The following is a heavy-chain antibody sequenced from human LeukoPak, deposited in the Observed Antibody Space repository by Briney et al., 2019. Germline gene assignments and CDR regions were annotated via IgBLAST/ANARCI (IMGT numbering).Heavy chain of an antibody. D-gene: IGHD3-10*01. CDR1: GYTFTGYY. J-gene: IGHJ4*02. CDR3: ARGYGSGSYYSMAWDY. Sequence: ASVKVSCKASGYTFTGYYMHWVRQAPGQGLEWMGWINPNSGGTNYAQKFQGRVTMTRDTPISTAYMELSRLRSDDTAVYYCARGYGSGSYYSMAWDYWGQGTLVTVSS. V-gene: IGHV1-2*02. CDR2: INPNSGGT.